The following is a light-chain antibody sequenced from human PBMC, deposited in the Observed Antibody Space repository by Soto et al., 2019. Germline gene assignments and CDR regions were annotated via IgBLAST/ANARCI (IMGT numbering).Light chain of an antibody. V-gene: IGKV3-20*01. CDR1: QSVSSSY. CDR2: CSS. Sequence: EIVFTQSPGTLSLSPGERSTLSCRASQSVSSSYLAWYQQKPGQAPRLLIYCSSSRATGIPDRFSGSGSGTDFTLTISRLEPEDFAVYYCQQFRTFGQGTKVDIK. J-gene: IGKJ1*01. CDR3: QQFRT.